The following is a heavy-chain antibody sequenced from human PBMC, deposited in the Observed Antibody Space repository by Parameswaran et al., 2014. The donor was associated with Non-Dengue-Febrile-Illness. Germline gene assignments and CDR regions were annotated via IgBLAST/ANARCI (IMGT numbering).Heavy chain of an antibody. D-gene: IGHD7-27*01. CDR3: ARGGDEASWGLDYYYGMDV. V-gene: IGHV4-30-4*01. CDR2: IYYSGST. Sequence: RWIRQPPGKGLEWIGYIYYSGSTYYNPSLKSRVTISVDTSKNQFSLKLSSVTAADTAVYYCARGGDEASWGLDYYYGMDVWGQGTTVTVSS. J-gene: IGHJ6*02.